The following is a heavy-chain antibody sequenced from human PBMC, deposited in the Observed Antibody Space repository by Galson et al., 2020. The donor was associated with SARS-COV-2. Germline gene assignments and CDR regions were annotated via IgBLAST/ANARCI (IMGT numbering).Heavy chain of an antibody. CDR1: GYKFTDYY. Sequence: ASVKVSCKASGYKFTDYYMHWVRQAPGQGLELMGWINPNSGGAVSAQTFQGRLTLTTDTSITTAYLQLSSLTSDDTAVYYCARVYYGDKVDLWGQGTLVAVSS. D-gene: IGHD3-10*01. CDR2: INPNSGGA. CDR3: ARVYYGDKVDL. V-gene: IGHV1-2*02. J-gene: IGHJ5*02.